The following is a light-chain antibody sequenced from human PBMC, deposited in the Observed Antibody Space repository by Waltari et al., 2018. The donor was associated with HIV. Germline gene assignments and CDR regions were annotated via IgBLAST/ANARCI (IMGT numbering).Light chain of an antibody. CDR3: SSYRRDSTQV. V-gene: IGLV2-14*01. CDR2: EVS. CDR1: SSDVGSFNF. Sequence: QSALTQPASVSGSPGPSITISCTGRSSDVGSFNFFSWYQQYPGKAPKLVIFEVSKRPSGVSSRFSGSKSGNTASLTISGLQAEDEADYHCSSYRRDSTQVFGGGTKLTVL. J-gene: IGLJ2*01.